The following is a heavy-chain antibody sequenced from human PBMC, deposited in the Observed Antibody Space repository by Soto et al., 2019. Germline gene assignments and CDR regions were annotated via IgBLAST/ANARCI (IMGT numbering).Heavy chain of an antibody. D-gene: IGHD3-9*01. V-gene: IGHV4-39*01. J-gene: IGHJ6*02. CDR3: ARPRGDYDILTGYYTGTSYGMDV. CDR1: GGSISSSSYY. Sequence: SETLSLTCTVSGGSISSSSYYWGWIRQPPGKGLEWIGSIYYSGSTYYNPSLKSRVTISVDTSKNQFSLKLSSVTAADTAVYYCARPRGDYDILTGYYTGTSYGMDVWGQGTTVT. CDR2: IYYSGST.